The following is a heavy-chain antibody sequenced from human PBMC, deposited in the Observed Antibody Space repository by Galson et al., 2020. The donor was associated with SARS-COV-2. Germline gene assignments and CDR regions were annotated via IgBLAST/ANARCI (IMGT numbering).Heavy chain of an antibody. J-gene: IGHJ6*03. Sequence: GGSLRLSCAASGFTFSSYGMHWVRQAPGKGLEWVALIQFDGSNKFYADSVKGRFTVSRDNSNNTLYLQMISLRAEDTAVYYCAKRGSYSPDYHMDVWGKGTTVTISS. D-gene: IGHD1-26*01. CDR1: GFTFSSYG. CDR2: IQFDGSNK. CDR3: AKRGSYSPDYHMDV. V-gene: IGHV3-30*02.